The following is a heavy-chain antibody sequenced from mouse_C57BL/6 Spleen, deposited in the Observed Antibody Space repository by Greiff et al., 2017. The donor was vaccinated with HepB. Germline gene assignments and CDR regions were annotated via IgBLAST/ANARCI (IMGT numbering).Heavy chain of an antibody. CDR2: IDPSDSYT. V-gene: IGHV1-59*01. CDR1: GYTFTSYW. CDR3: ARSIYGSSYGAMDY. D-gene: IGHD1-1*01. J-gene: IGHJ4*01. Sequence: QVQLQQSGAELVRPGTSVKLSCKASGYTFTSYWMHWVKQRPGQGLEWIGVIDPSDSYTNYNQKFKGKATLTVDTSSSTAYMQLSSLTSEDSAVYYCARSIYGSSYGAMDYWGQGTSVTVSS.